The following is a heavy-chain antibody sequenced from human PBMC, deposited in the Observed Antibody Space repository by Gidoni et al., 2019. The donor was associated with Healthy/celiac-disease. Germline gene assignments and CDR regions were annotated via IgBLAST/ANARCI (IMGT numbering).Heavy chain of an antibody. Sequence: EVQLLEPGGGLVQHGGSLRLSCAASGFTFSSYAKSWVRQAPAKGLEWVSAISGSGGSTYYADSVKGRFTISRDNSKNTLYLQMNSLRAEDTAVYYCAKRDYYDSSGYYNFDYWGQGTLVTVSS. J-gene: IGHJ4*02. V-gene: IGHV3-23*01. CDR1: GFTFSSYA. D-gene: IGHD3-22*01. CDR2: ISGSGGST. CDR3: AKRDYYDSSGYYNFDY.